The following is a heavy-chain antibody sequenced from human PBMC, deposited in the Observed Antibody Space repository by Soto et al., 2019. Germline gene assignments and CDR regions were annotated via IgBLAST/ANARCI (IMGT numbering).Heavy chain of an antibody. Sequence: GGSLRLSCAASGFTFSSYGMHWVRQAPGKGLEWVAVIWYDGSNKYYADSVKGRFTISRDNSKNTLYLQMNSLRAEDTAVYYCARDRLGSSGWYRFFDYWGQGTLVTVSS. V-gene: IGHV3-33*01. J-gene: IGHJ4*02. CDR1: GFTFSSYG. D-gene: IGHD6-19*01. CDR2: IWYDGSNK. CDR3: ARDRLGSSGWYRFFDY.